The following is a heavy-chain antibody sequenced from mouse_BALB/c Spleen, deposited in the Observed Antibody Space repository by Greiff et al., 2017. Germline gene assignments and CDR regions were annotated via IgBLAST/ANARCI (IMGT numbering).Heavy chain of an antibody. CDR1: GYTFTSYW. CDR3: APYGNYDFDY. Sequence: QVQLKESGAELAKPGASVKMSCKASGYTFTSYWMHWVKQRPGQGLEWIGYINPSTGYTEYNQKFKDKATLTADKSSSTAYMQLSSLTSEDSAVYYCAPYGNYDFDYWGQGTTLTVSS. J-gene: IGHJ2*01. D-gene: IGHD2-1*01. CDR2: INPSTGYT. V-gene: IGHV1-7*01.